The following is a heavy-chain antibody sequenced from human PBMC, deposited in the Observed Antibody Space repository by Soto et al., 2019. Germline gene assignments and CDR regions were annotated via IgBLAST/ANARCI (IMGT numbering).Heavy chain of an antibody. D-gene: IGHD3-3*01. J-gene: IGHJ4*02. CDR2: IYYSGST. Sequence: PSETLSLTCTVSVGSSSSGGYYWSWILQHPGKGLEWIGYIYYSGSTYYNPSLKSRVTISVDTSKNQFSLKLSSVTAADTAVYYCARAPPYYDFWSGYPGLFDYWGQGTLVTVSS. CDR1: VGSSSSGGYY. CDR3: ARAPPYYDFWSGYPGLFDY. V-gene: IGHV4-31*03.